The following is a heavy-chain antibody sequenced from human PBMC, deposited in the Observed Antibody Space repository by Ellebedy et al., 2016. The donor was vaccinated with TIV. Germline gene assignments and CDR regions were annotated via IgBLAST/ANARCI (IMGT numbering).Heavy chain of an antibody. CDR1: GGTFSSYA. Sequence: SVKVSCXASGGTFSSYAISWVRQAPGQGLEWMGGIIPIFGTANYAQKFQGRVTITADESTSTAYMELSSLRSEDTAVYYCAIPADYDFWSEDYWGQGTLVTVSS. J-gene: IGHJ4*02. V-gene: IGHV1-69*13. CDR2: IIPIFGTA. D-gene: IGHD3-3*01. CDR3: AIPADYDFWSEDY.